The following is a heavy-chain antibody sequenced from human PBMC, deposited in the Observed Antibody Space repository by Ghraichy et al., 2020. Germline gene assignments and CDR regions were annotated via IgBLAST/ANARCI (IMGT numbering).Heavy chain of an antibody. CDR2: IYYSGST. Sequence: SETLSLTCTVSGGSISSGGYYWSWIRQHPGRGLEWIGYIYYSGSTYYNPSLMSRVTISIDTSKNQFSLKMTSVTAADTAVYYCARTPPTRRGWFFDLWGRGTLVTVSS. CDR1: GGSISSGGYY. CDR3: ARTPPTRRGWFFDL. V-gene: IGHV4-31*03. J-gene: IGHJ2*01. D-gene: IGHD3-10*01.